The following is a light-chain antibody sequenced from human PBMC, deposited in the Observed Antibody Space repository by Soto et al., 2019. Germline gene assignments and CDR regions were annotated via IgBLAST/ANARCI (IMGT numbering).Light chain of an antibody. CDR1: QSISTY. CDR3: QQSHSIPYT. V-gene: IGKV1-39*01. Sequence: DIPMTQSPSSLSASVGDRVTLTCRASQSISTYLNWYQQKPGKAPNLLIYAASRLQSGVPSRFTGSGSGTDFTLTISSLQPEDFATYYCQQSHSIPYTFGQGTKLEIK. CDR2: AAS. J-gene: IGKJ2*01.